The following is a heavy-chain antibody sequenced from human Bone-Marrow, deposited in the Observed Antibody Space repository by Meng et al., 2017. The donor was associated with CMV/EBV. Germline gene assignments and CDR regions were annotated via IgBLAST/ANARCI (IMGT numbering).Heavy chain of an antibody. D-gene: IGHD5-24*01. V-gene: IGHV4-31*03. CDR2: IYYSGNT. CDR1: GGSISIGGYY. CDR3: ARGGGDGYSRGGFDY. J-gene: IGHJ4*02. Sequence: LRLSCSVSGGSISIGGYYWSWIRQHPERGLEWIGYIYYSGNTYYHPSLESRATISVDTSKNHFSLKLTSMTAADTAVYYWARGGGDGYSRGGFDYWGQGTLVTVSS.